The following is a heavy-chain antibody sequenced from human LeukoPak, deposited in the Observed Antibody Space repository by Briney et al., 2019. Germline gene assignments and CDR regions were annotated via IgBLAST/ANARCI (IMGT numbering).Heavy chain of an antibody. CDR1: GYSISSGYY. CDR2: SGST. Sequence: PSETLSLTCTVSGYSISSGYYWGWIRRPPGKGLEWIGSGSTYYNPSLKSRVTISVDTSKNQFSLKLSSVTAADTAVYYCARVVAAADDAFDIWGQGTMVTVSS. V-gene: IGHV4-38-2*02. CDR3: ARVVAAADDAFDI. D-gene: IGHD6-13*01. J-gene: IGHJ3*02.